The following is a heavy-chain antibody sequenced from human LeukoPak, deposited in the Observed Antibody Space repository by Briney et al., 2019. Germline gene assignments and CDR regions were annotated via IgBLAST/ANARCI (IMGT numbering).Heavy chain of an antibody. V-gene: IGHV1-24*01. CDR3: ATEGGSYWRNDAFDI. CDR2: FDPEDGET. D-gene: IGHD1-26*01. CDR1: GYTLTELS. Sequence: ASVKVSCKVSGYTLTELSMHWVRQAPGKGLEWMGGFDPEDGETIYAQKFQGRVTMTEDTSTDTAYMELSSLRSEDTAVYYCATEGGSYWRNDAFDIWGQGTMVTVSS. J-gene: IGHJ3*02.